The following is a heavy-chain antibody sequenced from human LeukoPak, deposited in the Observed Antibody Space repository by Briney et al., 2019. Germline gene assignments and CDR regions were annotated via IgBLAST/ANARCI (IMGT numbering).Heavy chain of an antibody. D-gene: IGHD3-22*01. V-gene: IGHV1-18*01. Sequence: GPVKVSCKASGYTFISYGISWVRQAPGQGLEWMGWISAYNGNTKYAQKLQGRVTMTPDTSTRTHYMELRSLRSDDTAVYYCARDSPTSSPYYYDSRPYYYGMDVWGQGTTVTVSS. CDR1: GYTFISYG. CDR3: ARDSPTSSPYYYDSRPYYYGMDV. CDR2: ISAYNGNT. J-gene: IGHJ6*02.